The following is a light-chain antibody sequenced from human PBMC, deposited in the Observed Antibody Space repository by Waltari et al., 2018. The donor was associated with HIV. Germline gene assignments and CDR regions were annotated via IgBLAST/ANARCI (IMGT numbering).Light chain of an antibody. V-gene: IGKV3-15*01. Sequence: EIMMTQSPATLSVSPGERATLSCRASQSVSSNLAWYQQKPGQAPRLLIYAASTRATGIPARFSGSESGTEFTLTISSLQSEDFAVYYCQQYNSWPPSWTFGQGTKVEIK. CDR1: QSVSSN. CDR2: AAS. CDR3: QQYNSWPPSWT. J-gene: IGKJ1*01.